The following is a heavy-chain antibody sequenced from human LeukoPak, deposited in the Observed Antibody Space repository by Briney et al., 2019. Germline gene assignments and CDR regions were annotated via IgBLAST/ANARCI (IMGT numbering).Heavy chain of an antibody. V-gene: IGHV4-34*01. CDR2: INHSGST. CDR1: GGSFSGYY. CDR3: ASFSRRLIAAAGNNY. J-gene: IGHJ4*02. Sequence: SETLSLTCAVYGGSFSGYYWSWIRQPPGKGLEWIGEINHSGSTNYNPSLKSRVTISVDTSKNQFSLKLSSVTAADTAVYYCASFSRRLIAAAGNNYWGQGTLVTVSS. D-gene: IGHD6-13*01.